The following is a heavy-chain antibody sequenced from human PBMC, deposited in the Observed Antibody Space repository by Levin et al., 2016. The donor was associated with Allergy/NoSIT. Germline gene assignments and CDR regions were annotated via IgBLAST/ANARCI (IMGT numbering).Heavy chain of an antibody. V-gene: IGHV3-7*01. Sequence: GESLKISCAASGFTFSSHWMTWVRQAPGKGLEWVANIKEDGSEKYYVDSVKGRFTISRDNSKNTLYLQMNSLRAEDTAVYYCARDRLDILTAYYFDYWGQGTLVTVSS. CDR1: GFTFSSHW. D-gene: IGHD3-9*01. J-gene: IGHJ4*02. CDR3: ARDRLDILTAYYFDY. CDR2: IKEDGSEK.